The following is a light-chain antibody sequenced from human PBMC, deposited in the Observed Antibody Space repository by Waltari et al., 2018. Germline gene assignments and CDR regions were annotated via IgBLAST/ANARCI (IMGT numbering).Light chain of an antibody. V-gene: IGKV1-39*01. Sequence: DIQMTQSPSSLSASVGDRVTITCRASQSISNHLNWYQQKPGEAPKLLIYGASRLQSGVPSRFSCSGSGTDFALTISSLQPEDFATYYCQQSYSTLPFTFGPGTKVDFK. J-gene: IGKJ3*01. CDR3: QQSYSTLPFT. CDR1: QSISNH. CDR2: GAS.